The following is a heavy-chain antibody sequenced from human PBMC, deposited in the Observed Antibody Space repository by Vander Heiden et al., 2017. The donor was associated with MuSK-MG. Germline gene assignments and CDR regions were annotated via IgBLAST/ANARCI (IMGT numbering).Heavy chain of an antibody. D-gene: IGHD6-13*01. J-gene: IGHJ5*02. CDR1: GFTFSSYA. CDR2: ISSNGGSI. V-gene: IGHV3-64D*06. CDR3: VKEGYSSSWYSYNWFDP. Sequence: EVQLVESGGGLVQPGGSLRLSCSASGFTFSSYAMHWVRQAPGKGLEYVSAISSNGGSIYYADSVKGRFTISRDNSKNTLYLQMSSLRAEDTAVYYCVKEGYSSSWYSYNWFDPWGQGTLVTVSS.